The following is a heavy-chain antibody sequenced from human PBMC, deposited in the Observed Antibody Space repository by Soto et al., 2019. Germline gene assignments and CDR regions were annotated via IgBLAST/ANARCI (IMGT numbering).Heavy chain of an antibody. Sequence: GGSLRLSCAASGFTFSSYWMHWVRQAPGKGLVWVSRINSDGSSTSYADSVKGRFTISRDNAKNTLYLQMNSLRAEDTAVYYCARDQVAATRNYYYYGMDVWRQGTTVTVSS. V-gene: IGHV3-74*01. CDR1: GFTFSSYW. CDR3: ARDQVAATRNYYYYGMDV. CDR2: INSDGSST. D-gene: IGHD2-15*01. J-gene: IGHJ6*02.